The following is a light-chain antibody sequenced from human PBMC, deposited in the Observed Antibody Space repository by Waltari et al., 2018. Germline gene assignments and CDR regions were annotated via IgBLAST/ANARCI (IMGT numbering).Light chain of an antibody. CDR1: QSVSSY. V-gene: IGKV3-11*01. J-gene: IGKJ4*01. CDR3: QQRSIWPPST. Sequence: EIVLTQSPATLSLSPGERSTLSCRASQSVSSYLAWYQQKPGQAPRLLIYDTSNRAIGIPARFSGSGSGTDFTLTISSLEPEDFAVYYCQQRSIWPPSTFGGGTKVEIK. CDR2: DTS.